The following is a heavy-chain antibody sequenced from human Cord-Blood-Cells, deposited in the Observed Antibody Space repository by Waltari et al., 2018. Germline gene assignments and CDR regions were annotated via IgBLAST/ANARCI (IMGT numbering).Heavy chain of an antibody. CDR2: IYYRGST. Sequence: QVQLQESGPGLVKPSETLSLTCTVSGGSISSYYWSWIRQPPGKGLEWIGYIYYRGSTNYNPSLKSRVTISVDTSKNQFSLKLSSVTAADTAVYYCARDRRNYYDFWSGYYHDAFDIWGQGTMVTVSS. CDR3: ARDRRNYYDFWSGYYHDAFDI. D-gene: IGHD3-3*01. CDR1: GGSISSYY. J-gene: IGHJ3*02. V-gene: IGHV4-59*01.